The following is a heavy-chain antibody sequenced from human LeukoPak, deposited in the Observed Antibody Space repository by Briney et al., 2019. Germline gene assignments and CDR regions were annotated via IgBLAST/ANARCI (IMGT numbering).Heavy chain of an antibody. V-gene: IGHV3-23*03. CDR3: AKNLGPFDV. CDR1: GFTFNDFA. D-gene: IGHD3-16*01. CDR2: IGDAGT. J-gene: IGHJ3*01. Sequence: PGGSLRLSCAASGFTFNDFAMTWVRQAPGKGLEWVSSIGDAGTYYADSVKGRFTISRDNSKSMLYLQLNSLRAGDTAMYYCAKNLGPFDVRGQGTMVTVSS.